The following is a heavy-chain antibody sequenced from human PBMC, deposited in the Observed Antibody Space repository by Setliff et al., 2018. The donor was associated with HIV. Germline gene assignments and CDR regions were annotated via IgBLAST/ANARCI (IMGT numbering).Heavy chain of an antibody. CDR3: ARCYYDSSGPTDAFDI. Sequence: ASVKVSCKASGYAFTNYYIHWVRQAPGQGLEWMGLINPSGGRTSYAQKFQGRLTMTRDTSRSTVYMELSSLRSEDTAVYYCARCYYDSSGPTDAFDIWGQGTVVTVSS. D-gene: IGHD3-22*01. CDR1: GYAFTNYY. CDR2: INPSGGRT. V-gene: IGHV1-46*01. J-gene: IGHJ3*02.